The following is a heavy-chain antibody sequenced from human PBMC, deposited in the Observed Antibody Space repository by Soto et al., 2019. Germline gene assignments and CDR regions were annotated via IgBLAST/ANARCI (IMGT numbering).Heavy chain of an antibody. Sequence: PGGSLRLSCAASGFSVTRTYMTWVRQAPGKGLEWVSVIYRNDKAFYADSVKGRFTISRDNSKNSLYLQTNSLRVEDTAVYYCARDISGPASGYDWFDPWGQGTLVTVSS. CDR3: ARDISGPASGYDWFDP. J-gene: IGHJ5*02. V-gene: IGHV3-53*01. CDR1: GFSVTRTY. D-gene: IGHD5-18*01. CDR2: IYRNDKA.